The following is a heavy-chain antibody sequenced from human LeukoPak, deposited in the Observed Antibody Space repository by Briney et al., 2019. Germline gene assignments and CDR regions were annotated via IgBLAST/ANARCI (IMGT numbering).Heavy chain of an antibody. D-gene: IGHD1-26*01. CDR3: ARGGSYYDYFDY. J-gene: IGHJ4*02. CDR1: GFTFSSYG. CDR2: VSGSGYNT. Sequence: GGSLRLSCAASGFTFSSYGLSWVRQAPGKGLEWVSTVSGSGYNTYYADSVKGRFTISRDNSANTLYLQMNSLRAEDTAVYYCARGGSYYDYFDYWGQGTLVTVSS. V-gene: IGHV3-23*01.